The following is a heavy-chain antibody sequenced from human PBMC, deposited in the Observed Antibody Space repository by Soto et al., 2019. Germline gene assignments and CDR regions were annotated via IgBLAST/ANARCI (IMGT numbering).Heavy chain of an antibody. Sequence: SETLSLTCTVSGGSISSSSYYWGWIRQPPGKGLEWIGSIYYSGSTYYNPSLKSRVTISVDTSKNQFSLKLSSVTAADTAVYYCARGRYIGGIVVVVAANWFDYWGQGTLVTVSS. CDR2: IYYSGST. CDR1: GGSISSSSYY. V-gene: IGHV4-39*07. J-gene: IGHJ4*02. D-gene: IGHD2-15*01. CDR3: ARGRYIGGIVVVVAANWFDY.